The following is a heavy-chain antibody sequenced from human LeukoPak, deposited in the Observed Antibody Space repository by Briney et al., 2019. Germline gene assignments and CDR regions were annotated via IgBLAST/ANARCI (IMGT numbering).Heavy chain of an antibody. Sequence: ASVKVSCKASGYTCSGYYMHWVRQAPGQGLEWMGWINPNSGGTNYAQEFQGRVTMTRDTSISTAYMELSRLRSDDTAVYYCARDSGFYYYDSSGYYPGAFDIWGQGTMVTVSS. D-gene: IGHD3-22*01. CDR3: ARDSGFYYYDSSGYYPGAFDI. CDR1: GYTCSGYY. J-gene: IGHJ3*02. V-gene: IGHV1-2*02. CDR2: INPNSGGT.